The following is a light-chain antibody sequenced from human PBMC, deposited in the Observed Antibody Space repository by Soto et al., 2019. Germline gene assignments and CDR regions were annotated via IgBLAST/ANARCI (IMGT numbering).Light chain of an antibody. V-gene: IGKV1-5*03. CDR1: QSISSW. CDR2: KAS. Sequence: DIRMIQYTSTLSASVGDRVTITCRASQSISSWLAWYQQKPGKATKLLIYKASSLESGVPSRFSGSGSGTEFTLTISSLQPDDFATYYCQQYNSYWTFGQGTKV. J-gene: IGKJ1*01. CDR3: QQYNSYWT.